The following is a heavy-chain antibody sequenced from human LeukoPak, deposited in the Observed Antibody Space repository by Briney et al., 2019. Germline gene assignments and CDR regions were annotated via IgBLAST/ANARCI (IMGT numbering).Heavy chain of an antibody. CDR2: FYYRGST. Sequence: PSETLSLTCTVSGGSVNTNPNYWGWVRQPPGKGLEWIGCFYYRGSTYYNPSLKSRVTISVDRSKNQFSLKLSSVTAADTAVYYCARAGGYSYGPLLFDYWGQGTLVTVSS. CDR1: GGSVNTNPNY. D-gene: IGHD5-18*01. J-gene: IGHJ4*02. V-gene: IGHV4-39*07. CDR3: ARAGGYSYGPLLFDY.